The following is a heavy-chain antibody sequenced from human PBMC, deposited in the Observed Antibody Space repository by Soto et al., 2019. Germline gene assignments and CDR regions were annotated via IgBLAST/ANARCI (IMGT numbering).Heavy chain of an antibody. CDR2: IIPFIGTA. J-gene: IGHJ6*02. CDR3: ARVVMTTVPASYYYGMDV. Sequence: SVKVSCKASGGTFSSYASSWARQAPGQGLEWMGRIIPFIGTANYAQKFQGRVTITADESTSTAYMELTSLRSEDTAVYYCARVVMTTVPASYYYGMDVCGQWTTVTVSS. V-gene: IGHV1-69*11. CDR1: GGTFSSYA. D-gene: IGHD4-4*01.